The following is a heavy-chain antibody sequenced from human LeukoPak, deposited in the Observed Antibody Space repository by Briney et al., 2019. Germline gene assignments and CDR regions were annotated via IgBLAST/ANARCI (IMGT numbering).Heavy chain of an antibody. CDR2: INAGNGNT. V-gene: IGHV1-3*01. J-gene: IGHJ4*02. CDR3: ARVGRDYSSSWHTMGY. CDR1: GYTFTSYP. Sequence: GASVKVSCKASGYTFTSYPMHWVRQAPGQGLEWMGWINAGNGNTKYSQKFQGRVTITRDTSGSTAYMELSSLRSEDTAVYYCARVGRDYSSSWHTMGYWGQGTLVTVSS. D-gene: IGHD6-13*01.